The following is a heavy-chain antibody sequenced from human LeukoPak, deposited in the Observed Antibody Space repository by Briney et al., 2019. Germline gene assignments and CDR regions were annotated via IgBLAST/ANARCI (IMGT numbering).Heavy chain of an antibody. Sequence: GESLKISCKGSGYSFTSYWIGWVRQMPGKGLEWMGIIYPGDSDTRNSPSFQGQVTISADKSISTAYLQWSSLKASDTAMYYCARLDQGVVAATPFLYWGQGTLVTVSS. D-gene: IGHD2-15*01. CDR2: IYPGDSDT. V-gene: IGHV5-51*01. J-gene: IGHJ4*02. CDR3: ARLDQGVVAATPFLY. CDR1: GYSFTSYW.